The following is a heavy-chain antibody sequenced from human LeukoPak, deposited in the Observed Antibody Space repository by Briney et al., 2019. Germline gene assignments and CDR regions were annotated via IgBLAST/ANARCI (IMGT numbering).Heavy chain of an antibody. CDR2: IIPILGIA. J-gene: IGHJ2*01. CDR1: GGTFSSYA. Sequence: SVKVSCKASGGTFSSYAISWVRQAPGQGLEWMGRIIPILGIANYAQKFQRRVTITADKSTSTAYMELSSLRSEDTAVYYCARGETGDVWYFDLWGRGTLVTVSS. CDR3: ARGETGDVWYFDL. V-gene: IGHV1-69*04. D-gene: IGHD7-27*01.